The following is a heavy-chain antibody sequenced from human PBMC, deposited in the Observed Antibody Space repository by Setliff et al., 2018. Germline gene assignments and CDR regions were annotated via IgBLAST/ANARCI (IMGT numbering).Heavy chain of an antibody. V-gene: IGHV4-61*09. J-gene: IGHJ5*02. CDR3: ARGSEFYYGSGTIDL. D-gene: IGHD3-10*01. CDR2: IFARGSM. CDR1: GGSISSGNYY. Sequence: PSETLSLTCTVSGGSISSGNYYWIWIRQPAGKALEWLGHIFARGSMNYNPSLRSRITISQDRSENQFSLTLSSVTAADTAVYYCARGSEFYYGSGTIDLWGQGTLVTVSS.